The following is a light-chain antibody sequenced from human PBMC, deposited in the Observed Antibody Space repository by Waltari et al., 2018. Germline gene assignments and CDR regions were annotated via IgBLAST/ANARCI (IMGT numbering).Light chain of an antibody. CDR3: NSYSDSNSLVV. Sequence: QSALTQPASVSGSPGQSITISCTGTSSDVGGFNYVSWFQQHPGKAPKLIIFDVTNRPPGFSNRFSGSKSGHTASLTISGLQADDEAHYFCNSYSDSNSLVVFGGGTRLTVL. V-gene: IGLV2-14*03. CDR1: SSDVGGFNY. J-gene: IGLJ2*01. CDR2: DVT.